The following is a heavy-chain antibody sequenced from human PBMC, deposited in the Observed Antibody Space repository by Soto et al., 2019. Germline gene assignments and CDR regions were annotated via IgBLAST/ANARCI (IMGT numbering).Heavy chain of an antibody. Sequence: SVKVSCKASGGTFSSYAISWVRQAPGQGLEWMGGIIPIFGTANYAQKFQGRVTITADESTSTAYMELSSLRSEDTAMYYCARDRNLGYCSGGSCSRYWYFDLWGRGTLVTVSS. D-gene: IGHD2-15*01. CDR3: ARDRNLGYCSGGSCSRYWYFDL. CDR2: IIPIFGTA. CDR1: GGTFSSYA. J-gene: IGHJ2*01. V-gene: IGHV1-69*13.